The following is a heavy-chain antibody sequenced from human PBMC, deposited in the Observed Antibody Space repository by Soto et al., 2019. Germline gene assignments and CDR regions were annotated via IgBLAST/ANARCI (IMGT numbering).Heavy chain of an antibody. CDR2: ISYDGSNK. CDR1: GFTFSSYA. J-gene: IGHJ4*02. D-gene: IGHD3-22*01. Sequence: GGSLRLSCAASGFTFSSYAMHWVRQAPGKGLEWVAVISYDGSNKYYAASVKGRFTISRDNSKNTLYLQMNSLRAEDTAVYYCARDRYYDSSGPDYWGQGTLVTVSS. CDR3: ARDRYYDSSGPDY. V-gene: IGHV3-30-3*01.